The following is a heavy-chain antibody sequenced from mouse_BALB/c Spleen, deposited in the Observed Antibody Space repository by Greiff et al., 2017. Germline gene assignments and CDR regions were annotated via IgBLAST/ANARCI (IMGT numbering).Heavy chain of an antibody. J-gene: IGHJ4*01. CDR3: ARSTVVAKDYYAMDY. D-gene: IGHD1-1*01. CDR1: GYTFTSYT. Sequence: VQLQQSGAELARPGASVKMSCKASGYTFTSYTMHWVKQRPGQGLEWIGYINPSSGYTNYNQKFKDKATLTADKSSSTAYMQLSSLTSEDSAVYYCARSTVVAKDYYAMDYWGQGTSVTVSS. CDR2: INPSSGYT. V-gene: IGHV1-4*01.